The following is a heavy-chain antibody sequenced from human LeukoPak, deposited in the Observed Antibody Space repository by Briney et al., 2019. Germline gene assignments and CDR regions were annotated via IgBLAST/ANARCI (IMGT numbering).Heavy chain of an antibody. V-gene: IGHV1-2*02. J-gene: IGHJ4*02. CDR1: GYTFTGYF. D-gene: IGHD3-16*01. CDR2: INPNSGGT. CDR3: ARALGDGYNPGDY. Sequence: ASVKVSCKASGYTFTGYFMHWVRQAPGQGLEWMGWINPNSGGTDYAQKFQGRVTMTRDTSISTAYMELSRLRSDDTAVYYCARALGDGYNPGDYWGQGTLVTVSS.